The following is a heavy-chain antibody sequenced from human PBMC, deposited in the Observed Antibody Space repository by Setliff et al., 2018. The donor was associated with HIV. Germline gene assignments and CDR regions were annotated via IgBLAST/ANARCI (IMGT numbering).Heavy chain of an antibody. Sequence: SETLSLTCTVSGGSISTSRYYWGWIRQPPGKGLEWIGSINYRGNTYYNPSLTSRAAIFVDTSKNQFSLKLSSVTAADTAVYYCARHDGGGWYVRVLATSFDYWGQGTLVTVSS. J-gene: IGHJ4*02. CDR1: GGSISTSRYY. CDR3: ARHDGGGWYVRVLATSFDY. D-gene: IGHD6-19*01. CDR2: INYRGNT. V-gene: IGHV4-39*01.